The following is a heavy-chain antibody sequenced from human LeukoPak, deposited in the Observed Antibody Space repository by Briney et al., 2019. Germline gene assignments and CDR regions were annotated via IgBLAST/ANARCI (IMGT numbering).Heavy chain of an antibody. CDR1: GYTFTSYG. J-gene: IGHJ4*02. D-gene: IGHD2-15*01. CDR3: AREAGCSGGSCYSTINDY. Sequence: ASVKVSCKASGYTFTSYGISWVRQAPGQGLEWMGWISAYNGNTNYAQKLQGRVTMTTDTSTSTAYMELRSLRSDDTAVYYCAREAGCSGGSCYSTINDYWGQGTLVTVSS. CDR2: ISAYNGNT. V-gene: IGHV1-18*01.